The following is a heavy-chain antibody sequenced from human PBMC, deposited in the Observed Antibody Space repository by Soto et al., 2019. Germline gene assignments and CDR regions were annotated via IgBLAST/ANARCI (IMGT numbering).Heavy chain of an antibody. CDR2: ISYDGSNK. J-gene: IGHJ4*02. V-gene: IGHV3-30*18. Sequence: QVQLVESGGGVVQPGRSLRLSCAASGFTFSSYGMHWVRQAPGKGLEWVAVISYDGSNKYYADSVKGRFTISRDNSKNTLYLQMNSLRAEDTAVYYRAKEMSSGQGDYFDYWGQGTLVTVSS. CDR1: GFTFSSYG. D-gene: IGHD3-22*01. CDR3: AKEMSSGQGDYFDY.